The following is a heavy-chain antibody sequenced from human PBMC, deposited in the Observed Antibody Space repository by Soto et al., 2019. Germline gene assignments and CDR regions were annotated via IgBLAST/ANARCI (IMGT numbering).Heavy chain of an antibody. D-gene: IGHD3-10*01. V-gene: IGHV4-31*03. CDR2: IYYSGST. CDR3: ARAYGSGYMDV. J-gene: IGHJ6*02. Sequence: QVQLQESGPGLVKPSQTLSLTCTVSGGSISSGGYYWSWIRQHPGKGLEWIGYIYYSGSTYYNPSLKRRVTISVDTSKNQLALKLSSGTAADTAVYYCARAYGSGYMDVWGQGTTVTVSS. CDR1: GGSISSGGYY.